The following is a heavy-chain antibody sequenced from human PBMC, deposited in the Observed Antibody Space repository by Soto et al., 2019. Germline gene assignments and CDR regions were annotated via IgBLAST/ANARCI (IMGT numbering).Heavy chain of an antibody. CDR2: IYHTGST. CDR3: GRATGTLCGRNCDY. Sequence: SETLSLTCSVSGGSISTVGHYWTWIRQPPGKGLEWIGSIYHTGSTYYSTSLRSRLTMSVDTSKTQFSLRLSSVTAAATAVYFCGRATGTLCGRNCDYWGQGSLVTVSS. V-gene: IGHV4-31*03. D-gene: IGHD1-1*01. CDR1: GGSISTVGHY. J-gene: IGHJ4*02.